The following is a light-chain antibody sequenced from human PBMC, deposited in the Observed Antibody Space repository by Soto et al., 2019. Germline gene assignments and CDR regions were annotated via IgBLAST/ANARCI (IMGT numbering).Light chain of an antibody. Sequence: QSVLTQPPSVSAAPGQKVTISCSGSSSNIGNNYVSWYQQLPGTAPKLLIHDVNERPSGVPDRFSGSKSGNTASLTISGLQAGDEAEYYCSSYAGSYTVVFGGGTQLTVL. V-gene: IGLV1-51*01. CDR2: DVN. CDR1: SSNIGNNY. J-gene: IGLJ2*01. CDR3: SSYAGSYTVV.